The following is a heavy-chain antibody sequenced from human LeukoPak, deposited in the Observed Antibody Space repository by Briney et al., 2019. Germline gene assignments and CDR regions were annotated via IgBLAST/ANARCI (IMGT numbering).Heavy chain of an antibody. Sequence: KPSETLSLTCTVSGGSISSYYWSWIRQPAGKGLGWIGRIYTSGSTNYNPSLKSRVTMSVDTSKNQFSLKLSSVTAADTAVYYCARGGYYGSGNDFRFDPWGQGTLVTVSS. CDR3: ARGGYYGSGNDFRFDP. D-gene: IGHD3-10*01. CDR1: GGSISSYY. V-gene: IGHV4-4*07. CDR2: IYTSGST. J-gene: IGHJ5*02.